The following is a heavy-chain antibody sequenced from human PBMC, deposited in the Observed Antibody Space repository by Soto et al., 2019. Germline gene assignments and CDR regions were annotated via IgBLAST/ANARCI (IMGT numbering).Heavy chain of an antibody. D-gene: IGHD6-13*01. J-gene: IGHJ4*02. V-gene: IGHV3-30*18. CDR2: ISYDGRNT. CDR3: AKGYQYSSAWSDV. CDR1: GFTFSIHA. Sequence: QVQVVESGGGVVQPGRSLRLSCAASGFTFSIHAMHWVRQAPGKGLEWVAVISYDGRNTYYADSVKGRFTISRDNSRSTLFLQMNSLSLEDTGVYYCAKGYQYSSAWSDVWGQGTLVTVSS.